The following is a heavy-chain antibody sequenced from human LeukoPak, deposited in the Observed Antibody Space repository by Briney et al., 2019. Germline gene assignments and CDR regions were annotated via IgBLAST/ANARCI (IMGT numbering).Heavy chain of an antibody. CDR1: SGSISSTSYY. CDR2: ISYSGST. D-gene: IGHD6-19*01. Sequence: ASETLSLTCTVSSGSISSTSYYWGWIRQPPGKGLEWIGSISYSGSTYYNPSLKSRVTISIDTSKNQFSLKLSSVTAADTAVYYCARQVSVAAIDYWGQGTLVTVSS. J-gene: IGHJ4*02. CDR3: ARQVSVAAIDY. V-gene: IGHV4-39*01.